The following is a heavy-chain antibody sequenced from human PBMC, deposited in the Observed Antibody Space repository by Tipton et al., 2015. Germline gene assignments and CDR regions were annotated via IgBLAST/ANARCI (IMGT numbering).Heavy chain of an antibody. V-gene: IGHV4-61*02. CDR3: ARELVGATITAIDP. CDR2: IYTSGST. J-gene: IGHJ5*02. CDR1: GGSISSGSYY. D-gene: IGHD1-26*01. Sequence: TLSLTCTVSGGSISSGSYYWSWIRQPAGKGLEWLGRIYTSGSTNYNPSLKSRVTISVDTSKNQFSLKLSSVTSADTAVYYCARELVGATITAIDPWGQGTLVTVSS.